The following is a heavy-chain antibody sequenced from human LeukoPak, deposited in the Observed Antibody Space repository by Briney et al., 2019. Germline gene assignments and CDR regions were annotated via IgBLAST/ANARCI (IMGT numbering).Heavy chain of an antibody. CDR2: INHSGST. Sequence: PSETLSLTCAVYGVSFSGYYWSWIRQPPGKGLEWIGEINHSGSTNYNPSLKSRVTISVDTSKNQFSLKLSSVTAADTAVYYCARAIGGITMVRGVITRFDYWGQGTLVTVSS. CDR1: GVSFSGYY. V-gene: IGHV4-34*01. D-gene: IGHD3-10*01. J-gene: IGHJ4*02. CDR3: ARAIGGITMVRGVITRFDY.